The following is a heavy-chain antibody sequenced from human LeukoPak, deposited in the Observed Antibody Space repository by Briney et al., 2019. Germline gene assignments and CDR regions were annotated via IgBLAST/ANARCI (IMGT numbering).Heavy chain of an antibody. Sequence: GGSLRLSCAASGFTFSSYGMHWVRQAPGKGLEWVAFIRYDGSNKYYADSVKGRFTISRDNSKNTLYLQMNSLRAEDTAVYYCAKFTTEYNWNDVDYWGQGTLVTVSS. CDR1: GFTFSSYG. CDR3: AKFTTEYNWNDVDY. D-gene: IGHD1-20*01. J-gene: IGHJ4*02. V-gene: IGHV3-30*02. CDR2: IRYDGSNK.